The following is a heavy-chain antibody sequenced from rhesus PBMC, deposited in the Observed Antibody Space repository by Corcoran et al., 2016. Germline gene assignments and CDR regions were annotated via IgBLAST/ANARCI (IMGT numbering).Heavy chain of an antibody. J-gene: IGHJ4*01. Sequence: QVQLQESGPGLVKPSETLSLTCAVSGYSISSGYGWSWIRQPPGKGLEWIGYIGGSSGSTTYNPSLKSRVTISQDTSKNQFSLKLSSVTAADTAVYYCARGYCTSTTCWNFDYWGQGVLVTVSS. CDR2: IGGSSGST. CDR3: ARGYCTSTTCWNFDY. D-gene: IGHD2-2*01. CDR1: GYSISSGYG. V-gene: IGHV4-127*01.